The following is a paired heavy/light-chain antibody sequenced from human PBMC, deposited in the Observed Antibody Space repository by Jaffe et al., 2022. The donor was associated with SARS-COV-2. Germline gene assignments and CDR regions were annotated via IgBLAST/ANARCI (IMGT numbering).Light chain of an antibody. CDR2: QDS. V-gene: IGLV3-1*01. CDR1: KLGDKY. Sequence: SYELTQPPSVSVSPGQTASITCSGDKLGDKYACWYQQKPGQSPVLVIYQDSKRPSGIPERFSGSNSGNTATLTISGTQAMDEADYYCQAWDSRGVVFGGGTKLTVL. J-gene: IGLJ2*01. CDR3: QAWDSRGVV.
Heavy chain of an antibody. J-gene: IGHJ6*02. V-gene: IGHV3-48*03. Sequence: EVQLVESGGGLVQPGGSLRLSCAASGFTFSSYEMNWVRQAPGKGLEWVSYISSSGSTIYYADSVKGRFTISRDNAKNSLYLQMNSLRAEDTAVYYCARERVRIAAAGTFYYGMDVWGQGTTVTVSS. D-gene: IGHD6-13*01. CDR3: ARERVRIAAAGTFYYGMDV. CDR1: GFTFSSYE. CDR2: ISSSGSTI.